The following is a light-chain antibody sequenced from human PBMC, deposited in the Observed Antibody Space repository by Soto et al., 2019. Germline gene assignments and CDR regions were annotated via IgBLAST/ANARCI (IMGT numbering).Light chain of an antibody. Sequence: EIVLTQSPATLSLSPGEGATLSCRASQNVYRYLAWYQHKPGQAPRLLIYDTFNRATGIPVRFSGSGSETDFTLTISSLEPEDFAVYYCQQRRSWPITFGQGTRLEIK. CDR2: DTF. V-gene: IGKV3-11*01. CDR1: QNVYRY. CDR3: QQRRSWPIT. J-gene: IGKJ5*01.